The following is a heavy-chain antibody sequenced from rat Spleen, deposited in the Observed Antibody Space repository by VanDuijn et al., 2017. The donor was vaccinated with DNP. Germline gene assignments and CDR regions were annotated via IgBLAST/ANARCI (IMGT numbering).Heavy chain of an antibody. Sequence: QVQLKESGPGLVQPSQTLSLTCTVSGFSLTSYTVSWVRQPPGKGLEWIAAISGGGDTYYNSPLKSRLSFSKATSKSQVFLKLNSLQTEDTATYYCARDLIIRDTTSAMDAWGQGTSVTVSS. CDR2: ISGGGDT. CDR1: GFSLTSYT. CDR3: ARDLIIRDTTSAMDA. V-gene: IGHV2-6*01. D-gene: IGHD4-3*01. J-gene: IGHJ4*01.